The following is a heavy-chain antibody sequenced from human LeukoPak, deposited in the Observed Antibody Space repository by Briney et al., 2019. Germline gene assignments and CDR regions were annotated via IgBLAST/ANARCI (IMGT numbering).Heavy chain of an antibody. J-gene: IGHJ5*02. Sequence: SETLSLTCAVSGGSISSYYWSWIRQPPGKGLEWIGRIYTSGSTTNNPSPKRRDTMSVYTSKNQFSLKLSSVTAADTAVYYCARGAALPTVWFDPWGQGTLVTVSS. CDR3: ARGAALPTVWFDP. D-gene: IGHD6-6*01. CDR2: IYTSGST. CDR1: GGSISSYY. V-gene: IGHV4-4*07.